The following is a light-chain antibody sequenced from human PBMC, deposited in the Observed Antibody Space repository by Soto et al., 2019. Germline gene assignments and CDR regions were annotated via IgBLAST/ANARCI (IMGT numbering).Light chain of an antibody. CDR2: GAS. CDR3: PQYASSPRR. J-gene: IGKJ1*01. Sequence: VLTLSSGTLTLSTGEGATLSCGASQSVTGSDLAWYQQKPGQAPRLLIYGASSRATGIPDRFSGSGSGTDFTLTISRLDPEDFTVYFCPQYASSPRRFGEGTKLDIK. CDR1: QSVTGSD. V-gene: IGKV3-20*01.